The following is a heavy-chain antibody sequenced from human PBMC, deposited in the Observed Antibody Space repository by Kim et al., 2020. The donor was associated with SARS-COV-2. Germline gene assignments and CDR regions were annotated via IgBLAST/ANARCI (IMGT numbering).Heavy chain of an antibody. Sequence: SVEGRFTISRDNSKNTLYLKMNSLRAEDTAVYYCGRGAAAGKLAWYFDYWGQGTLVTVSS. J-gene: IGHJ4*02. V-gene: IGHV3-30*07. D-gene: IGHD6-13*01. CDR3: GRGAAAGKLAWYFDY.